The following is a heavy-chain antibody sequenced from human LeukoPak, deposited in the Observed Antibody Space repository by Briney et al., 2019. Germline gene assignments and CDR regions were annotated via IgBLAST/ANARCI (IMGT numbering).Heavy chain of an antibody. CDR3: ARGSSFDGYCSAGACDAGYYDS. CDR2: INHRGSS. J-gene: IGHJ4*02. V-gene: IGHV4-34*01. D-gene: IGHD2-15*01. CDR1: GESFSAYF. Sequence: SETLSLTCAVYGESFSAYFWNWIRQAPGKPLESIGEINHRGSSHYNPSLKTRVTLSVDTSKNQFSLKLTSVTAADTAVYFCARGSSFDGYCSAGACDAGYYDSWGQGTPVTVSS.